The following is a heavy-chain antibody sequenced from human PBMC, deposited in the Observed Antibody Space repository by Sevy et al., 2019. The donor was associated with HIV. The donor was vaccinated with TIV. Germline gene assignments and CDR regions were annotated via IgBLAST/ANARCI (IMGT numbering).Heavy chain of an antibody. V-gene: IGHV3-43*01. CDR3: AKDIPGWSGFDY. Sequence: GGSLRLSWAASGFTFDDYTMHWVRQVPGKGLEWVSLITWDAAKTDYADSVKGRFTVSRDNSENSLYLQMNSLRTEDTALYFCAKDIPGWSGFDYWGQGTLVTVSS. CDR2: ITWDAAKT. J-gene: IGHJ4*02. CDR1: GFTFDDYT. D-gene: IGHD3-10*01.